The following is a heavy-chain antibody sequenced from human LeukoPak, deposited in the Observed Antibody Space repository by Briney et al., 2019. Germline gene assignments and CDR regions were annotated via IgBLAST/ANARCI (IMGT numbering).Heavy chain of an antibody. CDR2: INPNSGGT. CDR1: GYTFTGYY. Sequence: ASVKVSCKASGYTFTGYYMHWVRQAPGQGLEWMGWINPNSGGTNYAQKFQGRVTMTRDTSISTAYMELSRLRSDDTAVYYCARELVAGEDYYYGMDVWGQGTTVTVSS. V-gene: IGHV1-2*02. D-gene: IGHD6-19*01. CDR3: ARELVAGEDYYYGMDV. J-gene: IGHJ6*02.